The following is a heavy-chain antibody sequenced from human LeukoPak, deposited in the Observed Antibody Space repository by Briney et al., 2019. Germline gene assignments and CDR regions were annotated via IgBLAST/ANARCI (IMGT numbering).Heavy chain of an antibody. V-gene: IGHV4-34*01. D-gene: IGHD6-13*01. CDR3: ARGAAAGTDY. CDR2: INHSGST. J-gene: IGHJ4*02. Sequence: SETLSLTCAVYGGSISGYYWSWIRQPPGKGLEWIGEINHSGSTNYNPSLKSRVTISVDTSKNQFSLKLSSVTAADTAVYYCARGAAAGTDYWGQGTLVTVSS. CDR1: GGSISGYY.